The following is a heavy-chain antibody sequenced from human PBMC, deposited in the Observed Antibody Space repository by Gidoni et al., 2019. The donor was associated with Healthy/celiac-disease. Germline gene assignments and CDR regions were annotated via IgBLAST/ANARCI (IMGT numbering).Heavy chain of an antibody. CDR2: IIPILGIA. CDR1: GGTFRSSA. D-gene: IGHD6-13*01. V-gene: IGHV1-69*04. Sequence: QVQLVQSGAELKKPGSSVTVSCKASGGTFRSSAISWVRQAPGQGLEWMGRIIPILGIANYAQKFQGRVTITAEKSTSTAYMELSSLRSEDTAVYYGARDEQQRTEYYYYGMDVWGQGTTVTVSS. CDR3: ARDEQQRTEYYYYGMDV. J-gene: IGHJ6*02.